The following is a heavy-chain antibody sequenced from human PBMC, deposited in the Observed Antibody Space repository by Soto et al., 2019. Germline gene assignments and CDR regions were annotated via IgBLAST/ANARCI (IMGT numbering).Heavy chain of an antibody. CDR3: ARDRYDSSGYVIIDAFDL. Sequence: QVQLQESGPGLVKPSGTLSLTCAVSGGSISSSNWWSWVRQPPGKGLEWIGEIYHSGSTNYNPSLKRRVTISVDKSKNQFSLKLSSVTAADTAVYYCARDRYDSSGYVIIDAFDLWGQGTMVTVSS. D-gene: IGHD3-22*01. J-gene: IGHJ3*01. V-gene: IGHV4-4*02. CDR2: IYHSGST. CDR1: GGSISSSNW.